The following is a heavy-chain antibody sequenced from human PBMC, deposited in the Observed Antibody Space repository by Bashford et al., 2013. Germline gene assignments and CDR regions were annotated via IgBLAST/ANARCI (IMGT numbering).Heavy chain of an antibody. D-gene: IGHD2/OR15-2a*01. J-gene: IGHJ4*02. V-gene: IGHV3-7*01. CDR2: IKEDGSEK. CDR3: ARDYGRIVDY. Sequence: VRQAPGKGLEWVAMIKEDGSEKYYVDSVKGRFTISRDNAKNSLFLQMNSLRDEDTALYYCARDYGRIVDYWGQGTLVTVSS.